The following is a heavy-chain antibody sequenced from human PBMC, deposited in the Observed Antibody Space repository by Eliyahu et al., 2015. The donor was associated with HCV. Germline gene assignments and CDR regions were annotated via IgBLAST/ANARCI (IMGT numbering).Heavy chain of an antibody. J-gene: IGHJ4*02. Sequence: EVQLVQSGAEVKKPGESLRXSCKGSGYSFTXYXIXWXXQMPGKGLEWMGGXDPSDXYTNYSPSFQGHVTISADKSISTAYLQWSSLKASDTAMYYCARSLEWESYIDYWGQGTLVTVSS. D-gene: IGHD3-16*01. CDR2: XDPSDXYT. CDR1: GYSFTXYX. CDR3: ARSLEWESYIDY. V-gene: IGHV5-10-1*03.